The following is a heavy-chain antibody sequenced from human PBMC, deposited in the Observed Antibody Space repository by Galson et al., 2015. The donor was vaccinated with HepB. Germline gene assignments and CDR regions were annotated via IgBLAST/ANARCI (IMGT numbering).Heavy chain of an antibody. V-gene: IGHV1-69*13. CDR1: GGTFSNHG. CDR3: ARDYPSSGTLRGSFDI. Sequence: SVKVSCKASGGTFSNHGVSWVRQAPGQGLEWMGGIIPMSGTTNYAQRFRGRLTITADESTSTAYMELRSLLSEDSAVYYCARDYPSSGTLRGSFDIWGQGTTVVVAP. J-gene: IGHJ3*02. D-gene: IGHD3-10*01. CDR2: IIPMSGTT.